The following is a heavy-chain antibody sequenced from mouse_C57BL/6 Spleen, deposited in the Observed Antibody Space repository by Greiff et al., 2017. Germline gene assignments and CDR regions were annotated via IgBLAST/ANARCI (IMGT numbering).Heavy chain of an antibody. V-gene: IGHV1-39*01. D-gene: IGHD2-4*01. Sequence: VQLKESGPELVKPGASVKISCKASGYSFTDYNMNWVKQSNGKSLEWIGVINPNYGTTSYNQKFKGKATLTVDQSSSTAYMQLNSLTSEDSAVYYCASYYYDYDVYAMDYWGQGTSVTVSS. CDR2: INPNYGTT. CDR1: GYSFTDYN. CDR3: ASYYYDYDVYAMDY. J-gene: IGHJ4*01.